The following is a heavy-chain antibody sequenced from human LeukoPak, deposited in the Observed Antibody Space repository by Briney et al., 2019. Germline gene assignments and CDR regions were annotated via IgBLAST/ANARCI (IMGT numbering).Heavy chain of an antibody. Sequence: ASVKVSCKASGGTFSSYAFSWVRQAPGQGLEWMGGIIPIFGTANYAQKFQGRVTITADESTSTAYMELSSLRSEDTAAYYCARASSGYPDFDYWGQGTLVTVSS. CDR3: ARASSGYPDFDY. J-gene: IGHJ4*02. CDR1: GGTFSSYA. V-gene: IGHV1-69*13. CDR2: IIPIFGTA. D-gene: IGHD3-22*01.